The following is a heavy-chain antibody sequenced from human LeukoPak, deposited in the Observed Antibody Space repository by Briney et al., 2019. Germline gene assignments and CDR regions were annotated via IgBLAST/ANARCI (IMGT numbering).Heavy chain of an antibody. CDR2: INPSGGST. CDR3: AHLGFLEWETGFDY. CDR1: GYTFTSYY. Sequence: ASVKVSCKASGYTFTSYYMHWVRQAPGQGLEWMGIINPSGGSTSYAQKFQGRVTMTRDMSTCTVYMELSSLRSVDTAVYYCAHLGFLEWETGFDYWGQGTLVTVSS. D-gene: IGHD3-3*01. J-gene: IGHJ4*02. V-gene: IGHV1-46*01.